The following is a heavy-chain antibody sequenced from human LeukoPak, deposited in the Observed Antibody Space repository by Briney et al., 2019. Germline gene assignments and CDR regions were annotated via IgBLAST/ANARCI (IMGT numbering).Heavy chain of an antibody. D-gene: IGHD6-19*01. V-gene: IGHV4-39*07. J-gene: IGHJ5*02. CDR2: IHYGGST. CDR1: GGSISSSSYY. Sequence: SETLSLTCTVSGGSISSSSYYWGWICQPPGKGLEWIGSIHYGGSTNYNPSLKSRVTISVDTSKNQFSLKLSSVTAADTAVYYCARDRRAVAHNWFDPWGQGTLVTVSS. CDR3: ARDRRAVAHNWFDP.